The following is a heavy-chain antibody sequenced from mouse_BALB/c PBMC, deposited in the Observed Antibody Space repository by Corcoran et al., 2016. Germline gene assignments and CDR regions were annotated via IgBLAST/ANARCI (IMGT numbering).Heavy chain of an antibody. CDR2: ISCYNGAT. Sequence: LVKTGASVKISCKASGYSFTGYYMHWVKQSLGKGLEWIGYISCYNGATSYNQKFKGTATFTVDTSSSTAYMQLNSLTSEDSAVYYCARYYYGSSVPVDYWGQGTT. CDR1: GYSFTGYY. J-gene: IGHJ2*01. CDR3: ARYYYGSSVPVDY. V-gene: IGHV1S34*01. D-gene: IGHD1-1*01.